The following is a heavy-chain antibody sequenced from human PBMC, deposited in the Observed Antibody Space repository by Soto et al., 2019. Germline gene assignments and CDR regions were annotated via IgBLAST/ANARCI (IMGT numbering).Heavy chain of an antibody. CDR1: GGSISSYD. V-gene: IGHV4-59*01. CDR2: IYYSGST. CDR3: ARALCGPAGNINWFDP. D-gene: IGHD6-13*01. J-gene: IGHJ5*02. Sequence: SETLSLTCTVSGGSISSYDWSWMRQPPGKGLEWIGYIYYSGSTNYNPSLKSRVTISVDTSNNQFSLKLSSVTAADTAVYYCARALCGPAGNINWFDPWGQGTLVTVS.